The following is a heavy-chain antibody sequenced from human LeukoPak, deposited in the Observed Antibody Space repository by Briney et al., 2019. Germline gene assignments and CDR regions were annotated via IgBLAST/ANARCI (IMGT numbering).Heavy chain of an antibody. CDR2: IYYSGST. CDR3: ARYCSGGSCYGWFDP. V-gene: IGHV4-59*01. Sequence: SETLSLTCTVSGGSISSYYWSWIRQPPGKGLEWIGYIYYSGSTNYNPSHKSRVTISVDTSKNQFSLKLSSVTAADTAVYYCARYCSGGSCYGWFDPWGQGTLVTVSS. D-gene: IGHD2-15*01. CDR1: GGSISSYY. J-gene: IGHJ5*02.